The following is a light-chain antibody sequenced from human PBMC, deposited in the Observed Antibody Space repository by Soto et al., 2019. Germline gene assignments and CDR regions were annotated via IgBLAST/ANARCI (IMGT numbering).Light chain of an antibody. CDR2: EVS. V-gene: IGLV2-18*01. CDR3: SLYTSTSTWV. Sequence: QSALTQPPSVSGSPGQSVTISCTGTSSDVGSYNRVSWYQQPPGTAPKLMIYEVSNRPSGVHDRFSGSKSGNTASLTISGLQAEDEADYYCSLYTSTSTWVFGTGTKV. CDR1: SSDVGSYNR. J-gene: IGLJ1*01.